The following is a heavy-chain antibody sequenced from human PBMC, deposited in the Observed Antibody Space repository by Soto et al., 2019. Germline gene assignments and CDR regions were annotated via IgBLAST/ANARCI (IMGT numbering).Heavy chain of an antibody. CDR3: ARRPYDSSGYADY. CDR1: GYSFTSYW. CDR2: IDPSDSYT. V-gene: IGHV5-10-1*01. D-gene: IGHD3-22*01. J-gene: IGHJ4*02. Sequence: GESLKISCKGSGYSFTSYWIGWVRQMPGKGLEWMGRIDPSDSYTNYSPSFQGHVTISVDKSISLAYLQWSSLKASDTAMYYCARRPYDSSGYADYWGQGTLVTVSS.